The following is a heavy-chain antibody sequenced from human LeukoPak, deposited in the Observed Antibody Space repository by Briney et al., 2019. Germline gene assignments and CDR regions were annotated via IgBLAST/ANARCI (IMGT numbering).Heavy chain of an antibody. D-gene: IGHD2-2*01. CDR2: INHSGST. CDR1: GDSISGFH. J-gene: IGHJ6*02. V-gene: IGHV4-34*01. CDR3: ASTPLGYCSSTSCSHYYYYGMDV. Sequence: SETLSLTCSVSGDSISGFHWSWIRQPPGKGLEWIGEINHSGSTNYNPSLKSRVTISVDTSKNQFSLKLSSVTATDTAVYYCASTPLGYCSSTSCSHYYYYGMDVWGQGTTVTVSS.